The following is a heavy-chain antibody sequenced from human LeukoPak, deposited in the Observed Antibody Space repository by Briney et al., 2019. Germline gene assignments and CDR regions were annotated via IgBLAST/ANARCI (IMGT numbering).Heavy chain of an antibody. V-gene: IGHV3-23*01. D-gene: IGHD3-22*01. CDR2: ISGSGGST. CDR3: AKDRPPYYYDSSGESVH. CDR1: GFTFSSYA. J-gene: IGHJ4*02. Sequence: PGGSLRLSCAASGFTFSSYAMSWVRQAPGKGLEWVSAISGSGGSTYYADSVKGRFTISRDNSKNTLYLQMNSLRAEDTAVYYCAKDRPPYYYDSSGESVHWGQGTLVTVSS.